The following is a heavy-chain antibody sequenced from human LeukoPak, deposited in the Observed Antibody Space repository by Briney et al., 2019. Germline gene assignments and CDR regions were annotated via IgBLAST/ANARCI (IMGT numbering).Heavy chain of an antibody. V-gene: IGHV1-69*01. CDR3: ARNRNSGSFQGMHY. CDR1: GGTFSSYA. D-gene: IGHD1-26*01. J-gene: IGHJ4*02. CDR2: IIPIFGTA. Sequence: SVTVSCKASGGTFSSYAISWVRQAPGQGLEWMGGIIPIFGTANYAQKFQGRDTITADESTSTAYMELSSLRSEDTAVYYCARNRNSGSFQGMHYWGQGTLVTVSS.